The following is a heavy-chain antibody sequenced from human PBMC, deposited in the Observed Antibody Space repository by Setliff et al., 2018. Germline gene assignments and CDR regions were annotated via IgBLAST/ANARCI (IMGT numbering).Heavy chain of an antibody. V-gene: IGHV4-31*03. CDR3: ARKMRMSGRGHWYFDV. Sequence: PSETLSLTCTASDGSIRSGDHYWNWIRQHPGKGLEWLGYIWKSVSTFYNPSLTSRITMSVDTSRNLFSMELASVTAADTAIYYCARKMRMSGRGHWYFDVWGRGTLVTV. CDR1: DGSIRSGDHY. J-gene: IGHJ2*01. CDR2: IWKSVST.